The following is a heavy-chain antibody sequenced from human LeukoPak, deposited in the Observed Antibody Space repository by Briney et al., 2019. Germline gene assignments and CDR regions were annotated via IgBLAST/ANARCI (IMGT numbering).Heavy chain of an antibody. V-gene: IGHV3-23*01. Sequence: GGSLRLSCAASGFTFSSYAMSWVRQAPGKGLEWVSAISGSGGSTYYADSVKGRFTISRDNSKNTLYLQMNSLRAEDTAVYYCARDRGDCSGGSCELDYWGQGTLVTVSS. D-gene: IGHD2-15*01. CDR3: ARDRGDCSGGSCELDY. J-gene: IGHJ4*02. CDR2: ISGSGGST. CDR1: GFTFSSYA.